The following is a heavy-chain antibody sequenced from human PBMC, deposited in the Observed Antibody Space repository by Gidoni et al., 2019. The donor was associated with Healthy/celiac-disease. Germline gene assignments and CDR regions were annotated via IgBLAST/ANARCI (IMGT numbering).Heavy chain of an antibody. V-gene: IGHV2-70*15. CDR1: GFSLSTSGMC. CDR2: IDWDDDK. D-gene: IGHD6-19*01. Sequence: QVTLRESGPALVKPTQTLTLTCPFSGFSLSTSGMCVSWIRQPPGKALEWLARIDWDDDKYYSTSLKTRLTISKDTSKNQVVLTMTNMDPVDTATYYCARIRRHSSGWYNWFDPWGQGTLVTVSS. J-gene: IGHJ5*02. CDR3: ARIRRHSSGWYNWFDP.